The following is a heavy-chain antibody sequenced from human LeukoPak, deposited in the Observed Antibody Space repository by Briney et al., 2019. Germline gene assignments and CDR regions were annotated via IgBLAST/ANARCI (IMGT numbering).Heavy chain of an antibody. Sequence: GGSLRLSCTASGFTFSSYAMSWVRQAPGKGLEWVSAISGSGGSTYYADSVKGRFTISRDNSKNTLYLQMNSLRAEDTAVYYCAREMKNSNYVWFAPWGKGTRVTVSS. V-gene: IGHV3-23*01. CDR2: ISGSGGST. J-gene: IGHJ5*02. D-gene: IGHD4-11*01. CDR1: GFTFSSYA. CDR3: AREMKNSNYVWFAP.